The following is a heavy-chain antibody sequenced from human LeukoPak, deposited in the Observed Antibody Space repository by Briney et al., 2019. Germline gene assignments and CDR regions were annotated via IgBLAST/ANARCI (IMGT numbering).Heavy chain of an antibody. Sequence: PGGSLRLSCAASGFTFSSYVMNWVRQAPGKGLEWVAAISYDGSNKYYADSVKGRFTISRDNSKNMLYVQMNSLRAEDTAVYYCARGMTTGTNLWPRLPVGAFDIWGQGTMVTVSS. CDR1: GFTFSSYV. CDR3: ARGMTTGTNLWPRLPVGAFDI. J-gene: IGHJ3*02. D-gene: IGHD4-17*01. CDR2: ISYDGSNK. V-gene: IGHV3-30*04.